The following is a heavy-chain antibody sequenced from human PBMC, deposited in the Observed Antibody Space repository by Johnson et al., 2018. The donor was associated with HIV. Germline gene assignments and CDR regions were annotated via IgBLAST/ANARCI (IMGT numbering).Heavy chain of an antibody. CDR2: IWYDGSNK. CDR3: ARDLMDSSDYPPDAFDV. V-gene: IGHV3-33*01. CDR1: GFTFSSYG. Sequence: QVQLVESGGGVVQPGRSLRLYCTASGFTFSSYGIHWVRQAPGKGLEWVAVIWYDGSNKYSADSVKGRFTISRDNSKNTLYLQMNSLRAEDTAVYFCARDLMDSSDYPPDAFDVWGQGTMVTVSP. D-gene: IGHD3-22*01. J-gene: IGHJ3*01.